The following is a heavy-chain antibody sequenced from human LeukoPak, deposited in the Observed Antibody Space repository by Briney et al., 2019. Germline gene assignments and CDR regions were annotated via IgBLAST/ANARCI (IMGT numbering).Heavy chain of an antibody. CDR1: GGSISSYY. V-gene: IGHV4-59*08. Sequence: SETLSLTCTVSGGSISSYYWSWIRQPPGKGLEWIGYIYYSGSTNYNPSLKSRVTISVDTSKNQFSLKLSSVTAADTAVYYCARHGSNYYDSSGYYYDNWFDPWGQGTLVTVSS. CDR2: IYYSGST. J-gene: IGHJ5*02. CDR3: ARHGSNYYDSSGYYYDNWFDP. D-gene: IGHD3-22*01.